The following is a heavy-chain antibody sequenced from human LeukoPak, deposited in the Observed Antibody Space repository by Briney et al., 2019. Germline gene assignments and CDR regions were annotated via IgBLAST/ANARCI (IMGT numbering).Heavy chain of an antibody. J-gene: IGHJ4*02. V-gene: IGHV3-23*01. Sequence: GGSLRLSCAVSGFTFSNYAMSWVRQAPGKGLEWVSGISGSGDTTRYADSVKGRFTVSRDNSKNTLFLQMNSLRAEDTAVYYCAKDGGLWVSAHWGDSWGRGTLVTVSS. CDR2: ISGSGDTT. CDR1: GFTFSNYA. CDR3: AKDGGLWVSAHWGDS. D-gene: IGHD7-27*01.